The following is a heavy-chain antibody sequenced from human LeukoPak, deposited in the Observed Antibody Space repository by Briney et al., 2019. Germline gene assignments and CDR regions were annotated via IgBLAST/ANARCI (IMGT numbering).Heavy chain of an antibody. CDR2: IYYSGST. D-gene: IGHD5-12*01. CDR1: GFTFSAYA. J-gene: IGHJ4*02. Sequence: GSLRLSCAASGFTFSAYAMTWVRQAPGKGLEWIGSIYYSGSTYYNPSLKSRVTISVDTSKNQFSLKLSSVTAADTAVYYCARVGLRDRYYFDYWGQGTLVTVSS. CDR3: ARVGLRDRYYFDY. V-gene: IGHV4-38-2*01.